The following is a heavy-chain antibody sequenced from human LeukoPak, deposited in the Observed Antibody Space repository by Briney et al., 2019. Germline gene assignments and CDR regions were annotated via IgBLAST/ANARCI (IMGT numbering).Heavy chain of an antibody. D-gene: IGHD2-2*01. CDR2: IYYSGST. CDR1: GGSISSSSYY. V-gene: IGHV4-39*07. J-gene: IGHJ5*02. Sequence: SETLSLTCTVSGGSISSSSYYWGWIRQPPGKGLEWIGSIYYSGSTYYNPSLKSRVTISVDTSKNQFSLKLSSVTAADTAVYYCARESGLLPVYQVPAAIGAGNWFDPWGQGTLVTVSS. CDR3: ARESGLLPVYQVPAAIGAGNWFDP.